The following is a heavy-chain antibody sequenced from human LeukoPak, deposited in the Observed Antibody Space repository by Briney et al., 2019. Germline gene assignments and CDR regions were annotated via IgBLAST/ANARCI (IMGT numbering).Heavy chain of an antibody. CDR2: INAGNGNT. V-gene: IGHV1-3*03. J-gene: IGHJ5*02. CDR3: AREGAAGPWVWFDP. Sequence: GASVKVSCKASGYTFTSYAMHWVRQAPGQRLEWMGWINAGNGNTKYSQEFQGRVTITRDTSASTAYMELSSLRSEDMAVYYCAREGAAGPWVWFDPWGQGTLVTVSS. D-gene: IGHD6-13*01. CDR1: GYTFTSYA.